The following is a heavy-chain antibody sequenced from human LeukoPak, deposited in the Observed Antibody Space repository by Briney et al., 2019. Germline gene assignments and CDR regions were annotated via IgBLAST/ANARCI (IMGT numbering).Heavy chain of an antibody. CDR1: GFTVSSKY. V-gene: IGHV3-53*01. J-gene: IGHJ3*02. CDR2: IRSDGST. CDR3: AKEVAAAALDHDAFDI. D-gene: IGHD6-13*01. Sequence: GGSLRLSCAASGFTVSSKYMSWVRQAPGKGLEWVSVIRSDGSTSYTDSVKGRFTISRDHPKNMMYLQMNSLRAEDTAVYYCAKEVAAAALDHDAFDIWGQGTMVTVSS.